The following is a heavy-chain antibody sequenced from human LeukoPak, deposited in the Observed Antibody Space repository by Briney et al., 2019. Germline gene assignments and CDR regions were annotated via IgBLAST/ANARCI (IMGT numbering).Heavy chain of an antibody. CDR3: ATGPYLWSDPRGGWLDP. Sequence: GGSLRLSCAASGFTFSSYGMHWVRQAPGKGLEWVAFIRYDGSNKYYADSVKGRFTISRDNSKNTLYLHVNSLRVEDTALYYCATGPYLWSDPRGGWLDPWGQGTLVPVSS. CDR2: IRYDGSNK. CDR1: GFTFSSYG. D-gene: IGHD2-15*01. V-gene: IGHV3-30*02. J-gene: IGHJ5*02.